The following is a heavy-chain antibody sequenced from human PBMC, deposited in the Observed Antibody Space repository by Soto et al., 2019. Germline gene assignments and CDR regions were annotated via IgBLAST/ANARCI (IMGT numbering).Heavy chain of an antibody. CDR2: ISYDGSSE. CDR1: GFFLSDYG. CDR3: ASGWGLSQPLSGSDR. D-gene: IGHD2-21*01. V-gene: IGHV3-33*01. Sequence: QVQLVESGGGVVQPGGSLTLSCTASGFFLSDYGMHWVRQAPGKGLEWVAAISYDGSSEYYSDSVKDRFTTSRDNSKNTLYFYMNRMRVKDGAVSQGASGWGLSQPLSGSDRWGQVTLVSVSS. J-gene: IGHJ5*02.